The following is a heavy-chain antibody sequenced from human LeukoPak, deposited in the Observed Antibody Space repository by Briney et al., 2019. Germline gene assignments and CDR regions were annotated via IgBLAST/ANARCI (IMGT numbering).Heavy chain of an antibody. D-gene: IGHD3-10*01. CDR3: ARAPWGDYYGMDV. V-gene: IGHV6-1*01. J-gene: IGHJ6*02. Sequence: SQTLSLTCAISGDSVSNNSAAWNWIRQSPSRGLGWLGRTYYRSKWFSDYALSVKSRITINPDTSRNQFSLRLNSVIPEDTAVYYCARAPWGDYYGMDVWGQGTTVTVSS. CDR1: GDSVSNNSAA. CDR2: TYYRSKWFS.